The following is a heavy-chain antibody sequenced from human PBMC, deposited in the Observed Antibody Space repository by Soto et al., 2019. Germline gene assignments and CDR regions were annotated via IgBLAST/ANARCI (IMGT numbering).Heavy chain of an antibody. V-gene: IGHV3-30*18. CDR1: GFTFSDYA. D-gene: IGHD6-19*01. J-gene: IGHJ4*02. CDR2: VSHDGRNT. Sequence: VQLVESGGGVVQPGRSLRLSCAASGFTFSDYAMHWVRQAPGKGLGWVAVVSHDGRNTHYADSVKGRFTISRDSSKNRVSLEMTSLRAEDTAVYYCAKGGRQWLVTSDFNYWGQGALVTVSS. CDR3: AKGGRQWLVTSDFNY.